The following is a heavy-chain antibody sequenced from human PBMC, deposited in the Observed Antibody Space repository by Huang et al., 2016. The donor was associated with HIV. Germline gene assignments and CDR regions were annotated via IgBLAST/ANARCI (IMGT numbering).Heavy chain of an antibody. CDR3: ARDHDYLDY. CDR2: LYPDGTT. Sequence: EEQLVESGGGLIRPGGSLRLACAPSGFMVRCNDFSWVRLAPGKRQECVSILYPDGTTFYADSVKGRFTISRDDSQNIVYLQMNNVRVDDTAVYYCARDHDYLDYWGQGTLVTVSS. V-gene: IGHV3-53*01. J-gene: IGHJ4*02. CDR1: GFMVRCND.